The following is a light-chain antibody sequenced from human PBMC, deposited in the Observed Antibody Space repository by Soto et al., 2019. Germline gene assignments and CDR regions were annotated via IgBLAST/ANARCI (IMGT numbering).Light chain of an antibody. J-gene: IGKJ4*01. CDR2: DAS. Sequence: IVLTQSPATLSLSPGERATLSCRASQSVSSYLAWYQQKPGQAPRLLIYDASNRATGIPVRFSGSGSGTDFTLTISSLEPEDFAVYYCQQRSNWPLTFGGGTKVEIE. CDR3: QQRSNWPLT. V-gene: IGKV3-11*01. CDR1: QSVSSY.